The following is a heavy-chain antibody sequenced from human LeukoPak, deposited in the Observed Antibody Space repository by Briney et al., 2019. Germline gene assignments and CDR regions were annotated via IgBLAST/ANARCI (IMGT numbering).Heavy chain of an antibody. Sequence: SETLSLTCTVSGGSISSYYWSWIRQPPGKGLEWIGSIYHSGSTYYNPSLKSRVTISVDTSKNQFSLKLSSVTAADTAVYYCARAENYYYYGMDVWGQGTTVTVSS. V-gene: IGHV4-38-2*02. J-gene: IGHJ6*02. CDR1: GGSISSYY. CDR2: IYHSGST. CDR3: ARAENYYYYGMDV.